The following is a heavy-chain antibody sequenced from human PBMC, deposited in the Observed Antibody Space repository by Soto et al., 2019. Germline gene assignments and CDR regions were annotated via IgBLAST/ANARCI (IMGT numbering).Heavy chain of an antibody. J-gene: IGHJ6*03. CDR1: GYTFTSYG. V-gene: IGHV1-18*01. D-gene: IGHD2-8*01. CDR3: ARDSIRVYCTNGVCPSTGLPKRYYYYYYMDV. Sequence: QVQLVQSGAEVKKPGASVKVSCKASGYTFTSYGISWVRQAPGQGLEWMGWISAYNGNTNYAQKLQGRVTMTTDTSTSTAYMELRSLRSDDTAVYYCARDSIRVYCTNGVCPSTGLPKRYYYYYYMDVWGKVTTVTVSS. CDR2: ISAYNGNT.